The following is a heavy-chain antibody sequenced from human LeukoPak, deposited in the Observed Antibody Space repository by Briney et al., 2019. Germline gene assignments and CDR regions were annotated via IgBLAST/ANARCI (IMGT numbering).Heavy chain of an antibody. CDR1: GFTVSSYW. D-gene: IGHD3-22*01. V-gene: IGHV3-7*04. CDR3: ARYYDGSGNSDAFDI. CDR2: IGQDGSQK. J-gene: IGHJ3*02. Sequence: GGSLRLSCAVPGFTVSSYWMSWVRQAPGKGLEWVANIGQDGSQKYYLDSVKGRFTISRDDGENSLYLQTNSLRAEDTAVYYCARYYDGSGNSDAFDIWGQGTMVTVSS.